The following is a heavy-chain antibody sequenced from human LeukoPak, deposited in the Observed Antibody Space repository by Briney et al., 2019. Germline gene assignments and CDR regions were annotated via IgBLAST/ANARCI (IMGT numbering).Heavy chain of an antibody. V-gene: IGHV1-18*01. Sequence: ASVKVSCKASGYTFTSYGISWVRQAPGQGLEWMGWISAYNGNTNYAQKLQGRVTMTTDTSTSTAYMELRSLRSDDTAVYYCARDTPPGYSYGLYYYYGMDVWGRGTTVTVSS. J-gene: IGHJ6*02. CDR2: ISAYNGNT. CDR3: ARDTPPGYSYGLYYYYGMDV. CDR1: GYTFTSYG. D-gene: IGHD5-18*01.